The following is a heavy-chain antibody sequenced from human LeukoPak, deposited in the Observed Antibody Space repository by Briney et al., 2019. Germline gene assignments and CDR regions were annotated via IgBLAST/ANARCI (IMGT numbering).Heavy chain of an antibody. V-gene: IGHV3-23*01. CDR2: ISGSGGST. CDR3: AKAAGRGYYDSSGYYRY. D-gene: IGHD3-22*01. CDR1: GFTFSSYA. Sequence: GGSLRLSCAASGFTFSSYAMSWVRQAPGKGLEWVSAISGSGGSTYYAGSVKGRFTISRDNSKNTLYLQMNSLRAEDTAVYYCAKAAGRGYYDSSGYYRYWGQGTLVTVSS. J-gene: IGHJ4*02.